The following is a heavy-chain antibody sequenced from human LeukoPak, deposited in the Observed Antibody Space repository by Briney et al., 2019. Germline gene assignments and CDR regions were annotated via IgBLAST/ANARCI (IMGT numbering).Heavy chain of an antibody. CDR2: ISGSSNTI. Sequence: GGSLRLSCVASGFTFKRDSMNWVRQAPGKGLEWVSYISGSSNTIHYADSVQRRFTVSRDNDKKSLYLQMNSLRAEDTALYYCARDSGGIEDAFDIWGQGTMVTVPS. CDR3: ARDSGGIEDAFDI. CDR1: GFTFKRDS. J-gene: IGHJ3*02. D-gene: IGHD2-15*01. V-gene: IGHV3-48*01.